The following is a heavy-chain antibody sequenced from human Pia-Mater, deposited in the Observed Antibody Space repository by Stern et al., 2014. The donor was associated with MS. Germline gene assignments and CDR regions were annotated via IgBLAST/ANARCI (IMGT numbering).Heavy chain of an antibody. CDR1: GFSLSTSGMR. CDR3: ARSPPYYEFWNDYYYFDY. J-gene: IGHJ4*02. D-gene: IGHD3-3*01. V-gene: IGHV2-70*04. CDR2: IDLDDDK. Sequence: QVTLRESGPALVKPTQTLTLTCTFSGFSLSTSGMRVSWIRQPPGKALEXLARIDLDDDKFYSTSLKTRLTISKDTSKNQVVLTMTNMDPVDTATYYCARSPPYYEFWNDYYYFDYWGQGTLVAVSS.